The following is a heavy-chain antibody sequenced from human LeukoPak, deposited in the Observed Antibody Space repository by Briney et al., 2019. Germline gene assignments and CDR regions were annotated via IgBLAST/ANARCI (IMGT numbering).Heavy chain of an antibody. CDR1: GYTFTSYA. D-gene: IGHD3-10*01. Sequence: GASVKVSCKASGYTFTSYAMHWVRQAPGQRLEWMGWINAGSGNTKYSQKFQGRVTITRDTSASTAYMELSSLRSEDTAVYYCAPYGSGEKNWFDPWGQGTLVTVSS. CDR3: APYGSGEKNWFDP. CDR2: INAGSGNT. J-gene: IGHJ5*02. V-gene: IGHV1-3*01.